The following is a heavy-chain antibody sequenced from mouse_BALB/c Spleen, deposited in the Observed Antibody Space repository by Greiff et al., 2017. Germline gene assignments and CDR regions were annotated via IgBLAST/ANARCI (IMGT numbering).Heavy chain of an antibody. D-gene: IGHD2-4*01. CDR1: GFNIKDTY. Sequence: DVKLQESGAELVKPGASVKLSCTASGFNIKDTYMHWVKQRPEQGLEWIGRIDPANGNTKYDPKFQGKATITADTSSNTAYLQLSSLTSEDTAVYYCARGDYLPYAMDYWGQGTSVTVSS. CDR2: IDPANGNT. CDR3: ARGDYLPYAMDY. J-gene: IGHJ4*01. V-gene: IGHV14-3*02.